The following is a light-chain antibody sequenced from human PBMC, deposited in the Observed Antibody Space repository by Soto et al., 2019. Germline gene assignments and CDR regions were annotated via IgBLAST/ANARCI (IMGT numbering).Light chain of an antibody. J-gene: IGLJ2*01. CDR3: SSYTSINTVI. CDR1: SSDVGAYNY. V-gene: IGLV2-14*01. Sequence: QSALTQPASVSGSPGQSITISCTGTSSDVGAYNYVSWYQQHPGKAPKLMIYEVSNRPSGVSNRFSGSTSGNTASLTISGLQVEDEADYYCSSYTSINTVIFGGGTKLTVL. CDR2: EVS.